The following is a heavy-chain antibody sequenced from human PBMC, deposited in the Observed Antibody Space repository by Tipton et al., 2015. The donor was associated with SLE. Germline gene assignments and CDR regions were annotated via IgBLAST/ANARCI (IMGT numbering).Heavy chain of an antibody. CDR3: ARRLGGQYFDL. V-gene: IGHV3-30*03. Sequence: SLRLSCAASGFTFSSYGMHWVRQAPGKGLEWVAVISYDGSNKYYADSVKGRFTISRDNSKNTLYLQMNSLRSEDTAVYYCARRLGGQYFDLWGRGTLVTVSS. CDR1: GFTFSSYG. J-gene: IGHJ2*01. D-gene: IGHD7-27*01. CDR2: ISYDGSNK.